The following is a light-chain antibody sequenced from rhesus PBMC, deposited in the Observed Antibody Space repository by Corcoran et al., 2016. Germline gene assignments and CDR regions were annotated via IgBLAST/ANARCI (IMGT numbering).Light chain of an antibody. CDR3: VQAMAFPLT. J-gene: IGKJ4*01. Sequence: DIVMTQTPLSLPITPGEPASISCRSSQSLLHSNGNTSLHWYLQKPGQSPQLLIYGGSTRASGVPDRFRGRGAGTDVTMKISKVEAEDVGVYYCVQAMAFPLTFGGGTKVEI. V-gene: IGKV2-72*01. CDR2: GGS. CDR1: QSLLHSNGNTS.